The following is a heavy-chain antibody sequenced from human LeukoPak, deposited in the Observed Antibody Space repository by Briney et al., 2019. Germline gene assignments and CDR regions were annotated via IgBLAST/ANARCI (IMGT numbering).Heavy chain of an antibody. CDR2: ISSGTSTT. Sequence: GGSLRLSCAASGFTFSPLGMNWVRQAPGRGLEWVSYISSGTSTTYYADSVKGRFTISRDNAKNSLYLQLNSLRAEDTAVYYCARDGSDWGQGTTVTVSS. V-gene: IGHV3-48*01. CDR1: GFTFSPLG. J-gene: IGHJ6*02. CDR3: ARDGSD. D-gene: IGHD3-10*01.